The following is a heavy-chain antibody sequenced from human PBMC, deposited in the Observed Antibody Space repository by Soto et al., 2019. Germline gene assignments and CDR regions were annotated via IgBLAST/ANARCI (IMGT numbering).Heavy chain of an antibody. CDR2: ISAYNGNT. D-gene: IGHD2-21*01. Sequence: ASVKVSCKASGYTFTSYGISWVRQAPGQGLEWMGWISAYNGNTNYAQKLQGRVTMTTDTSTSTAYMELRSLRSDDTAVYYCGRVFFWVRATPRIHNDVFAIGGKGKWVPASS. CDR3: GRVFFWVRATPRIHNDVFAI. V-gene: IGHV1-18*01. CDR1: GYTFTSYG. J-gene: IGHJ4*01.